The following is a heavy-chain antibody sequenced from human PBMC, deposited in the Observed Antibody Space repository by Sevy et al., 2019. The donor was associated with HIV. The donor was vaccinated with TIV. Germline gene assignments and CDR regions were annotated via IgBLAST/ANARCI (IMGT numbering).Heavy chain of an antibody. CDR1: GFTFSNAW. J-gene: IGHJ5*02. D-gene: IGHD6-19*01. CDR2: IKSKTDGGTT. CDR3: TTAKSIAVAGTWYSFDP. V-gene: IGHV3-15*01. Sequence: LSLTCAASGFTFSNAWMSWVRQAPGKGLEWVGRIKSKTDGGTTDYAAPVKGGFTITRDDSKNKLYLQMNRLKTEDTAVYYCTTAKSIAVAGTWYSFDPWGEGTLVTVSS.